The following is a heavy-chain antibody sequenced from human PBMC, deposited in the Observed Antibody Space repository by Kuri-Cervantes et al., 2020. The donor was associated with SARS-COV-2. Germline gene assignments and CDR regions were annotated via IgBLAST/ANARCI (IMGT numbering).Heavy chain of an antibody. CDR1: GYTFTSYY. CDR2: INAYNGST. Sequence: ASVKVSCKASGYTFTSYYIRWVRQAPGQGLEWMGWINAYNGSTNYAQKLQGRVTMTTDTSTSTAYMELRRLRSDDTAVYYCARDHEYVETYDFWSGYYSYYYYGMDVWGQGTTVTVSS. CDR3: ARDHEYVETYDFWSGYYSYYYYGMDV. D-gene: IGHD3-3*01. V-gene: IGHV1-18*01. J-gene: IGHJ6*02.